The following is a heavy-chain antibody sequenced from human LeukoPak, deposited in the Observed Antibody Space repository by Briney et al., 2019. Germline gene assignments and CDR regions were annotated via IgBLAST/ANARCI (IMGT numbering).Heavy chain of an antibody. CDR2: INHSGST. D-gene: IGHD3-22*01. CDR1: GGSFSGYY. J-gene: IGHJ4*02. V-gene: IGHV4-34*01. CDR3: ARDGRSDYYYDSSGNFDY. Sequence: SETLSLTCAVYGGSFSGYYWSWIRQPPGKGLEWIGEINHSGSTNYNPSLKSRVTISVDTSKNQFSLKLSSVTAADTAVYYCARDGRSDYYYDSSGNFDYWGQGTLVTVSS.